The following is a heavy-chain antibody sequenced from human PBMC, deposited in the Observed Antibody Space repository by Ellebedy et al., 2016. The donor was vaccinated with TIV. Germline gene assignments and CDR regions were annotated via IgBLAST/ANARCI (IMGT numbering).Heavy chain of an antibody. D-gene: IGHD5-24*01. CDR2: INHSGST. CDR3: ARGGDGYNLKHYYYYYYGMDV. J-gene: IGHJ6*02. CDR1: GGSFSGYY. Sequence: SQTLSLTCAVYGGSFSGYYWSWIRQPPGKGLEWIGEINHSGSTNYNPSLKSRVTISVDTSKNQFSLKLSSVTAADTAVYYCARGGDGYNLKHYYYYYYGMDVWGQGITVTVSS. V-gene: IGHV4-34*01.